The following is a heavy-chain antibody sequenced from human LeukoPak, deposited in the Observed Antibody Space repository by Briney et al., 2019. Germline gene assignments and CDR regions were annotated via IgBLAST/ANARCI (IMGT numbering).Heavy chain of an antibody. Sequence: SETLSLTCTVSGGSISSYYWSWIRQPPGKGLDWIGYIYYSGNTNYNPSLKSRVTMSVDTSKNQFSLKLSSVTAADTAVYYCARDSRRDGYNLDYWGRGTLVTVSS. D-gene: IGHD5-24*01. J-gene: IGHJ4*02. CDR1: GGSISSYY. CDR2: IYYSGNT. CDR3: ARDSRRDGYNLDY. V-gene: IGHV4-59*12.